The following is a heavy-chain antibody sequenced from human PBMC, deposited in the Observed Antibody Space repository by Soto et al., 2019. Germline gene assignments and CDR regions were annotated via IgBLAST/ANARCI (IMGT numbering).Heavy chain of an antibody. V-gene: IGHV1-69*13. CDR3: ARRGSRYYYGMDV. CDR1: GGTFSSYA. J-gene: IGHJ6*02. D-gene: IGHD3-10*01. CDR2: IIPIFGTA. Sequence: GASVKVSCKASGGTFSSYAISWVRQAPGQGLEWMGGIIPIFGTANYAQKFQGRVTITADESTSTAYMELSSLRSEDTAVYYCARRGSRYYYGMDVWGQGTTVTVSS.